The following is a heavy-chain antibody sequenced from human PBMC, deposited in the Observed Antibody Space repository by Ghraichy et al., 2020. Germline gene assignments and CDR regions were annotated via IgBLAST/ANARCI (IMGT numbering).Heavy chain of an antibody. Sequence: GGSLRLSCAASGFTFSGYWMTWVRQAPGKGLEWVASIKQDGSEEIYVDSVKGRFTISRDNAKTSLDLQMNSLRAEDSAVYYCAKNVVAAGKIYYYYYGMDVWGQGTLVTVSS. CDR2: IKQDGSEE. CDR1: GFTFSGYW. CDR3: AKNVVAAGKIYYYYYGMDV. D-gene: IGHD2-2*01. J-gene: IGHJ6*02. V-gene: IGHV3-7*01.